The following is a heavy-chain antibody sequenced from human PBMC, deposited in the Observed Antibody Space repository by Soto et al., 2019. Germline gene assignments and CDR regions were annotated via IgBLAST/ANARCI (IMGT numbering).Heavy chain of an antibody. J-gene: IGHJ5*02. Sequence: ASVKVSCKASGYTFTSYAMHWVRQAPGQRLEWMGWINAGNGNTKYSQKFQGRVTITRDTSASTAYMELSSLRSEDTAVYYCARPYYYDSSGYYSWFDPWGQGTLVTVSS. D-gene: IGHD3-22*01. CDR1: GYTFTSYA. CDR2: INAGNGNT. V-gene: IGHV1-3*01. CDR3: ARPYYYDSSGYYSWFDP.